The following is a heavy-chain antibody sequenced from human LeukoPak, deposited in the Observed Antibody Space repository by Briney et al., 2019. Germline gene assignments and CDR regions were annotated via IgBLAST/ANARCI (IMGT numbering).Heavy chain of an antibody. Sequence: GGSLRLSCAASGFTFSSYWMSWVRQAPGNGLEWVANISQYGSEKYYVDSVKGRFTISRDNAKKSLYLQMNSLRAEDTAVYYCARDKPPPYYYDSSGIFDYWGQGTLVTVSS. CDR3: ARDKPPPYYYDSSGIFDY. CDR1: GFTFSSYW. J-gene: IGHJ4*02. V-gene: IGHV3-7*01. D-gene: IGHD3-22*01. CDR2: ISQYGSEK.